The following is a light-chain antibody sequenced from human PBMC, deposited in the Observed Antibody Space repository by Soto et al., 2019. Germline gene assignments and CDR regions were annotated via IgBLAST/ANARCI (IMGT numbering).Light chain of an antibody. CDR1: QSISSS. J-gene: IGKJ1*01. V-gene: IGKV1-5*03. Sequence: DIQMTQSPSTVSASVGDRVTITCRASQSISSSLAWYQQKPGKAPKLLIYMASSLESGVPSRFSGSGSGTEFTLTISSLQPDDFATYYCQQYNSYSRTFGQGTKVDIK. CDR3: QQYNSYSRT. CDR2: MAS.